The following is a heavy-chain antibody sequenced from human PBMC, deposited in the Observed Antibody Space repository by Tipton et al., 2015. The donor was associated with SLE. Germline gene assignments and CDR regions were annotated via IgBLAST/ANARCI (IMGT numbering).Heavy chain of an antibody. CDR3: AKDRNFYGGLDY. Sequence: GSLRLSCAASGFTFSSYAMSWVRQAPGKGLEWVSAISGSGGSTYYADSVKGRFTISRDNSKNTLYLQMNSLRAEDTAVYYCAKDRNFYGGLDYWGQGTLVTVSS. CDR2: ISGSGGST. J-gene: IGHJ4*02. V-gene: IGHV3-23*01. D-gene: IGHD3-10*01. CDR1: GFTFSSYA.